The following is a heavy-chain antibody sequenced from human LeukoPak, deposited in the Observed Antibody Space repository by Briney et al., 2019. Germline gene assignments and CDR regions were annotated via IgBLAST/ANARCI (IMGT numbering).Heavy chain of an antibody. CDR1: GFSFNTYA. Sequence: GGSLRLSCAASGFSFNTYAMNWVRQAPGKGLGWVSGISGSGNNTYYADSVKGRFTISRDNSKNTLYLQMNSLRAEDTAVYYCAKADRADVPSKVDYWGQGTLVTVSS. J-gene: IGHJ4*02. CDR2: ISGSGNNT. V-gene: IGHV3-23*01. D-gene: IGHD3-10*01. CDR3: AKADRADVPSKVDY.